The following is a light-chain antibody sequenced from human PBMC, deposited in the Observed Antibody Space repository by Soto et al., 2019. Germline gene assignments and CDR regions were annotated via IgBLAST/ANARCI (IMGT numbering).Light chain of an antibody. J-gene: IGKJ1*01. CDR3: QQFHTFPWT. CDR1: QTIDRF. CDR2: DAS. Sequence: DIQMTQSPSTLSASIGDSVTITCRASQTIDRFLAWYQQKPGKAPRLLIYDASSLERGVPSRFSGSGSGTEFSLTVSSLQPYDFATFYCQQFHTFPWTFGQGTKVEI. V-gene: IGKV1-5*01.